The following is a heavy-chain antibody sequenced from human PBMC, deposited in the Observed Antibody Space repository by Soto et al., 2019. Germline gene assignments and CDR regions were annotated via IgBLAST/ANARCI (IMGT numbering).Heavy chain of an antibody. J-gene: IGHJ6*02. CDR2: IVVASGRT. V-gene: IGHV1-58*02. CDR1: GFDFGSFC. Sequence: SVKVSCKASGFDFGSFCIQFLRQTRGRGLEWIGWIVVASGRTNYARQFQGRVAFSRDMSSTTAYMDLYDLKSDDTAVYFCSADHPHTAIGWPVWGQGTTVTV. CDR3: SADHPHTAIGWPV.